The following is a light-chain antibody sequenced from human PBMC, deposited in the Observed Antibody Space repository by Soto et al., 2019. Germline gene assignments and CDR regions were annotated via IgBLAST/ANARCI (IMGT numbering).Light chain of an antibody. Sequence: EIVLTQSPAYLSLSPGERGTLSCRASQSVTTYLAWYQQKRGQAPRLLIYGVSSRASGIPDRFSGSGSGKDFPLTIRRLKPADSAVYYCQQYDRVPGFTFGGGTKVDIK. V-gene: IGKV3-20*01. CDR2: GVS. J-gene: IGKJ4*01. CDR3: QQYDRVPGFT. CDR1: QSVTTY.